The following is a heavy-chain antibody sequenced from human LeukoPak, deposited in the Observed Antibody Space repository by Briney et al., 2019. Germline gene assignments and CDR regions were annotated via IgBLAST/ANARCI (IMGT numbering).Heavy chain of an antibody. D-gene: IGHD2-2*01. V-gene: IGHV3-23*01. Sequence: GGSLRLSCEASGFTFKTYGMSWVRQAPGKGLEWVSGISGSGGTTHYADSVKGRFIISRDNAKNTLYLQMNSLRVEDTALYYCGRGKSPAAVDDWGQGTLVTVPS. CDR1: GFTFKTYG. CDR3: GRGKSPAAVDD. J-gene: IGHJ4*02. CDR2: ISGSGGTT.